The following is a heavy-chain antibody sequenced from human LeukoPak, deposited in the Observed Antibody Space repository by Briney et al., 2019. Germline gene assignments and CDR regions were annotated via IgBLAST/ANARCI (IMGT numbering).Heavy chain of an antibody. CDR3: AREGIWSCDF. V-gene: IGHV3-7*01. Sequence: PGGSLRLSCVGSGFTFSNHWMSWVRQAPGKGLEWVANIKLDGSEKNHVDSVKGRFTISRDNAKNSVYLQMNNLRAEDTAVYYCAREGIWSCDFWGQGTLVTVSS. CDR1: GFTFSNHW. D-gene: IGHD1-26*01. J-gene: IGHJ4*02. CDR2: IKLDGSEK.